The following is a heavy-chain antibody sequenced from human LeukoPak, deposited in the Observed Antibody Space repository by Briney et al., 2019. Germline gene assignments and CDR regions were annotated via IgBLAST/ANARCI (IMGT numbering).Heavy chain of an antibody. CDR2: IRYDGSNT. CDR3: ARFVVVPAAISGFDY. Sequence: GGSLRLSCAASGFTFSSYGMHWVRQAPGKGLEWVTFIRYDGSNTYYADSVKGRFTISRDNAKNSLYLQMNSLRAEDTAVYYCARFVVVPAAISGFDYWGQGTLVTVSS. V-gene: IGHV3-30*02. J-gene: IGHJ4*02. CDR1: GFTFSSYG. D-gene: IGHD2-2*02.